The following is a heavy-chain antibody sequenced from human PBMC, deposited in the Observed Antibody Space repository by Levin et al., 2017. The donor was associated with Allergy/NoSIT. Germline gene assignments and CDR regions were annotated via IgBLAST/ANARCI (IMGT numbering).Heavy chain of an antibody. D-gene: IGHD5-18*01. V-gene: IGHV1-18*01. J-gene: IGHJ3*02. CDR2: ISAYNGNT. CDR3: ARDRPEATWIQLWLYGAFDI. CDR1: GYTFTSYG. Sequence: PVASVKVSCKASGYTFTSYGISWVRQAPGQGLEWMGWISAYNGNTNYAQKLQGRVTMTTDTSTSTAYMELRSLRSDDTAVYYCARDRPEATWIQLWLYGAFDIWGQGTMVTVSS.